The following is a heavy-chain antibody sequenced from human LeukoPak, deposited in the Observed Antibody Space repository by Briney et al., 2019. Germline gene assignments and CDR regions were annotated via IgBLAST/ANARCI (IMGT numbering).Heavy chain of an antibody. CDR2: TYYRSKWFN. J-gene: IGHJ3*02. CDR1: GDSVSNNSAT. V-gene: IGHV6-1*01. Sequence: SQTLSLTFAISGDSVSNNSATWNWIRQSPSRGLEWLGRTYYRSKWFNDYAVSLKSRITVTPDTSKNQFSLQLNSVTPEDTAVYYCASRSPASLTFDIWGQGTMVTVSS. D-gene: IGHD3-3*02. CDR3: ASRSPASLTFDI.